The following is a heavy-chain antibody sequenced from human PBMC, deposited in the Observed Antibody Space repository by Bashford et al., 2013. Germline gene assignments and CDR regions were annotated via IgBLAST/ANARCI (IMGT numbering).Heavy chain of an antibody. J-gene: IGHJ6*02. V-gene: IGHV4-31*03. Sequence: SETLSLTCTVSGGSISSGGYYWSWIRQHPGKGLEWIGYIYYSGSTYYNPSLKSRVTISVDTSKNQFSLKLSSVTAADTAVYYCARDRTTVTHDGYYGMDVWGQGTTVTVSS. CDR3: ARDRTTVTHDGYYGMDV. CDR1: GGSISSGGYY. CDR2: IYYSGST. D-gene: IGHD4-17*01.